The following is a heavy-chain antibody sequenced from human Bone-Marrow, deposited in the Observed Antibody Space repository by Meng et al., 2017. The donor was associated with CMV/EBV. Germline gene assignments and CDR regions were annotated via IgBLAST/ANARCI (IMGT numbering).Heavy chain of an antibody. CDR3: ARDRGPAGTFYDAFDI. J-gene: IGHJ3*02. V-gene: IGHV3-9*01. D-gene: IGHD2-2*01. CDR1: GFTFEDYA. CDR2: VSWNSDSI. Sequence: GGSLRLSCAASGFTFEDYAMHWVRQAPGKGLEWVSGVSWNSDSIGYADSVKGRFTISRDNAKNSLNLQMNSLRTEDTALYYCARDRGPAGTFYDAFDIWGQGTMVT.